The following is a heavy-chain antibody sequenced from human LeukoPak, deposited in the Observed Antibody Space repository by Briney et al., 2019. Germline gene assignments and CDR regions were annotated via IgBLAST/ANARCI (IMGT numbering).Heavy chain of an antibody. CDR2: IYYSGST. CDR1: GGSISSYY. V-gene: IGHV4-59*01. D-gene: IGHD3-22*01. CDR3: AREYYDSSGYLVAFDI. J-gene: IGHJ3*02. Sequence: SETLSLTCTVSGGSISSYYWSWIRQPPGKGLEWIGYIYYSGSTNYNPSLKSRVTISVDTSKNQFSLKLSSVTAADTAVYYCAREYYDSSGYLVAFDIWGLGTTVTVSS.